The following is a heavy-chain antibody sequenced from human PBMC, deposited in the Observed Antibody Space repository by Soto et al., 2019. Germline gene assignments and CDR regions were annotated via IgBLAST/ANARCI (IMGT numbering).Heavy chain of an antibody. Sequence: QVQLQQWGAGLLKPSETLSLTCAVYGGSFSGYYWSWIRQPPGKGLEWSGEINHSGSTNYNPSLKSRVTISVDTSKNQFSLKLSSVTAADTAVYYCARGQQYYDYVWGSYRHDAFDIWGQGTMVTVSS. V-gene: IGHV4-34*01. CDR2: INHSGST. CDR1: GGSFSGYY. J-gene: IGHJ3*02. D-gene: IGHD3-16*02. CDR3: ARGQQYYDYVWGSYRHDAFDI.